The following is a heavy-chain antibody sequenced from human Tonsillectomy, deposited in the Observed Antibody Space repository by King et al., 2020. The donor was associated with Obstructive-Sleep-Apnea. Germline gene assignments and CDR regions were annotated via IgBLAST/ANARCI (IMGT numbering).Heavy chain of an antibody. Sequence: VQLQESGPGLVKPSETLSLNCTVSGYSISSDYFWAWIRQLPGKGLEWIGRIYHSGSTSYNPSLKSRVNISVDMSKNQFSLKLSSVTAADTAEYYCAREGGRIAVAGTAYWGQGTLVTVSS. D-gene: IGHD6-19*01. CDR2: IYHSGST. V-gene: IGHV4-38-2*02. J-gene: IGHJ4*02. CDR3: AREGGRIAVAGTAY. CDR1: GYSISSDYF.